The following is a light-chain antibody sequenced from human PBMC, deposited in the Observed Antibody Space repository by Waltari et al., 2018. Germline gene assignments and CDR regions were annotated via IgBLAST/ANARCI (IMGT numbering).Light chain of an antibody. V-gene: IGKV1-8*01. CDR3: QQYFSYPLT. J-gene: IGKJ4*01. Sequence: AIRLTQSPSSFSASTGDRVTITCLANEGITSYLAWYQQKPGKAPKLLIYAASTLHSGVPSRFSGSGSGTDFTLTISCLQSEDFATYYCQQYFSYPLTFGGGTKVEIK. CDR1: EGITSY. CDR2: AAS.